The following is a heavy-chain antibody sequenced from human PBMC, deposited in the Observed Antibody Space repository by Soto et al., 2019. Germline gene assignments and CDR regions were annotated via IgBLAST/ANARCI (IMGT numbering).Heavy chain of an antibody. CDR2: ISSSGSTI. Sequence: EVQLVESGGGLVQTGGSLRLSCAASGFTFSSYEMNWVRQAPGKGLEWVSYISSSGSTIYYADSVKGRFTISRDNAKNSLYLQMNSLRAEDTAVYYCARDDDSSGYSSDAFDIWGQGTMVTVSS. V-gene: IGHV3-48*03. J-gene: IGHJ3*02. D-gene: IGHD3-22*01. CDR3: ARDDDSSGYSSDAFDI. CDR1: GFTFSSYE.